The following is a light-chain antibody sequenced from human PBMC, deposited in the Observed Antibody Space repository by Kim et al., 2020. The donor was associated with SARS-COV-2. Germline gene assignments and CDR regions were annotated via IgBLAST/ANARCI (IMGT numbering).Light chain of an antibody. CDR3: QQSYNTPCT. CDR2: ATS. V-gene: IGKV1-39*01. J-gene: IGKJ1*01. CDR1: QPLGQS. Sequence: ATVRHRVPITCLAGQPLGQSFNCYHQIPGNAPKLLIYATSTLHIGVPARFSRITSETDFTLSISSLHAGDFATYYYQQSYNTPCTFVQGTKVNI.